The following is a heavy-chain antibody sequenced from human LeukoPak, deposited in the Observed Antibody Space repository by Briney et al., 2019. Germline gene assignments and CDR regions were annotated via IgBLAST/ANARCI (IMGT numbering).Heavy chain of an antibody. D-gene: IGHD3-10*01. CDR3: ARVEEGYGSGRRENYYYYYMDV. CDR2: IYYSGST. CDR1: GGSISSYY. V-gene: IGHV4-59*01. J-gene: IGHJ6*03. Sequence: PSETLSLTCTVSGGSISSYYWSWIRQPPGKGLEWIGYIYYSGSTNYNPSLKSRVTILVDTSKNQFSLKLSSVTAADTAVYYCARVEEGYGSGRRENYYYYYMDVWGKGTTVTISS.